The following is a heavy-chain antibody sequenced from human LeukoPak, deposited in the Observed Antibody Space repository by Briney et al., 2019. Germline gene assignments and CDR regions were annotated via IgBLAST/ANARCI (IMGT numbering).Heavy chain of an antibody. Sequence: PSETLSLTRTVSGASISSYYWSWIRQPPGKGLEWIGYVYFNGNTNYNPSLESRGTMSVETSKNQFSLKLSSVTAADTAMYYCARHDSTSWYNYFDYWGQGILVTVSS. D-gene: IGHD2-2*01. J-gene: IGHJ4*02. V-gene: IGHV4-59*08. CDR1: GASISSYY. CDR3: ARHDSTSWYNYFDY. CDR2: VYFNGNT.